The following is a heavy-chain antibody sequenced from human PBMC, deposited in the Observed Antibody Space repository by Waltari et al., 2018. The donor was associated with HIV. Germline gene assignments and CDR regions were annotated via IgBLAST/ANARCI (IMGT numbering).Heavy chain of an antibody. CDR2: IYYSGTT. CDR3: ARDSIAVAGTGMDV. CDR1: GGSVSSGSYY. J-gene: IGHJ6*02. Sequence: QVQLQESGPGLVKPSETLSLTCTVSGGSVSSGSYYWSWIRQPPGKGLEWIGYIYYSGTTNYNPSLKSRVTISVDTSKNQVSLKLSSVTAADTAVYYCARDSIAVAGTGMDVWGQGTTVTVSS. D-gene: IGHD6-19*01. V-gene: IGHV4-61*01.